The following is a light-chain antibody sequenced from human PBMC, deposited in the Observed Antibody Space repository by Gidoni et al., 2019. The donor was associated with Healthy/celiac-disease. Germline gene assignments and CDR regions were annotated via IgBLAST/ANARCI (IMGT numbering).Light chain of an antibody. CDR1: SSNIGNNS. V-gene: IGLV1-51*01. J-gene: IGLJ3*02. CDR3: GTWDSSLSAGV. CDR2: DNN. Sequence: QSVLTQPPSVSAAPGQKVTISCSGSSSNIGNNSVSWYQQLPGTAPKLLIYDNNKRPSGIPDRFSGSQSGTSATLGITGLQTGDEADYYCGTWDSSLSAGVFGGGTKLTVL.